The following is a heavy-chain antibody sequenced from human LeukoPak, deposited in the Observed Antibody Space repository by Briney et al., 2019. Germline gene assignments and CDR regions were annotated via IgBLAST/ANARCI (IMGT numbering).Heavy chain of an antibody. CDR2: IYHGGST. CDR1: GYSISSGYY. CDR3: ARDHDSSGYYFDY. J-gene: IGHJ4*02. Sequence: SETLSLTCTVSGYSISSGYYWGWIRPPPGKGLEWIGSIYHGGSTYYNPSLKSRVTISVDTSKNQFSLKLSSVTAADTAVYYCARDHDSSGYYFDYWGQGTLVTVSS. D-gene: IGHD3-22*01. V-gene: IGHV4-38-2*02.